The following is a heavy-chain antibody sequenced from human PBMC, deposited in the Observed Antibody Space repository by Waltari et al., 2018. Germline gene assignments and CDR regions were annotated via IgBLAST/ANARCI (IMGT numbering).Heavy chain of an antibody. CDR1: GGSISSSSYY. Sequence: QLQLQESGPGLVKPSETLSLTCTVSGGSISSSSYYWGWIRQPPGKGLEWIGSIYYSGSTYYNPSLKSRVTISVDTSKNQFSLKLSSVTAADTAVYYCARLAHYYDSSGYYLGYFDYWGQGTLVTVSS. D-gene: IGHD3-22*01. CDR2: IYYSGST. V-gene: IGHV4-39*01. CDR3: ARLAHYYDSSGYYLGYFDY. J-gene: IGHJ4*02.